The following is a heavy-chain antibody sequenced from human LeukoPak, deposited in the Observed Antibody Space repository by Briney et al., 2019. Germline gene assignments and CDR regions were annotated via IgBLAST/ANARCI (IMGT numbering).Heavy chain of an antibody. CDR2: IIPIFGTA. J-gene: IGHJ2*01. CDR3: VRGLTTVATWLYL. Sequence: SVKVSCKASGGTFSSYAISWVRQAPGQGLEWMGGIIPIFGTANYAQKFQGRVTITADESTSTAYMELSSLRSEDTAVYYCVRGLTTVATWLYLWGRGTLVTVSS. V-gene: IGHV1-69*13. D-gene: IGHD4-23*01. CDR1: GGTFSSYA.